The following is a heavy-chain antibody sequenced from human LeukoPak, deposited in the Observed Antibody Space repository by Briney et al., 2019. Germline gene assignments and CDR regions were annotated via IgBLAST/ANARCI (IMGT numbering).Heavy chain of an antibody. CDR1: GGSISSYY. Sequence: PSETLSLTCTVSGGSISSYYWSWIRQPPGKGLEWIGYIHYSGSTNYNPSLKSRVTISVDTSKNQFSPKLSSVTAADTAVYYCAREENAVFDYWGQGTLVTVSS. V-gene: IGHV4-59*01. CDR3: AREENAVFDY. D-gene: IGHD2-2*01. J-gene: IGHJ4*02. CDR2: IHYSGST.